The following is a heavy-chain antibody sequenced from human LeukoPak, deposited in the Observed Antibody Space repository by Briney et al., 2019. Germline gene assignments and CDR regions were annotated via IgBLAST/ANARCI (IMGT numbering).Heavy chain of an antibody. CDR3: ARRRYYMDV. J-gene: IGHJ6*03. Sequence: ETLSLTCTVSGGSISSYYWSWIRQPPGKGLEWIGYIYYSGSTNYNPSLKSRVTISVDTSKNQFSLKLSSVTAADTAVYYCARRRYYMDVWGKGTTVTVSS. CDR2: IYYSGST. V-gene: IGHV4-59*01. CDR1: GGSISSYY.